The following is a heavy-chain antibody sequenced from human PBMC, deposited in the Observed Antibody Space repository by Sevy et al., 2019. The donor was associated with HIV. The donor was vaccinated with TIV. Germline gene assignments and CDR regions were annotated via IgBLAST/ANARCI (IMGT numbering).Heavy chain of an antibody. V-gene: IGHV1-69*06. J-gene: IGHJ3*02. CDR3: AGGNFTIFVVVIRDRGAFDI. D-gene: IGHD3-3*01. CDR2: IIPIFGTA. CDR1: GGTFSSYA. Sequence: ASVKVSCKASGGTFSSYAISWVRQAPGQGLEWMGGIIPIFGTANYAQKFQGRVTITADKSTGTAYMELSSLKSEDTAVYYCAGGNFTIFVVVIRDRGAFDIWGQGTMVTVSS.